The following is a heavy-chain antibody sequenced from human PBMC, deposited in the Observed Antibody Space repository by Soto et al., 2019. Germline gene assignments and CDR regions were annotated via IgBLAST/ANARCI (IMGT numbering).Heavy chain of an antibody. CDR1: GGSISSGGYY. CDR2: IYYSGST. D-gene: IGHD2-21*02. V-gene: IGHV4-31*03. Sequence: SETLSLTCTVSGGSISSGGYYWSWIRQHPGKGLEWIGYIYYSGSTYYNPSLKSRVTISVDTSKNQFSLKLSSVTAEDTAVYYCTREKVCAYDCSFFDYWGQGTLVTVSS. J-gene: IGHJ4*02. CDR3: TREKVCAYDCSFFDY.